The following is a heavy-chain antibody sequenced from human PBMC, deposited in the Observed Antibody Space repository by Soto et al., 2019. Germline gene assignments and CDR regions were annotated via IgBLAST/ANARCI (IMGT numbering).Heavy chain of an antibody. CDR1: GGSISSYY. V-gene: IGHV4-59*01. CDR2: IYYSGSS. Sequence: ETLSLTCTVSGGSISSYYWSWIRQPPGKGLEWIAYIYYSGSSNYNPSLESRVTVSVDTSKNQFSLQLNSVTAADTAVYYCARGAPYSDTSAYYWYFDLWGRGTLVTVSS. CDR3: ARGAPYSDTSAYYWYFDL. J-gene: IGHJ2*01. D-gene: IGHD3-22*01.